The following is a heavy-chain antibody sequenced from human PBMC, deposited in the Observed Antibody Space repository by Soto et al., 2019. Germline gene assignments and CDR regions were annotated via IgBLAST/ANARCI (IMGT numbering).Heavy chain of an antibody. CDR3: AAGGGDYAYDY. CDR2: ISGSGDST. CDR1: GFTFSSYA. V-gene: IGHV3-23*01. J-gene: IGHJ4*02. Sequence: GSLRLSCAASGFTFSSYAMSWVRQAPGKGLEWVSAISGSGDSTYYADSVKGRFTISRDNSKNTLYLRVNSLRAEDTAVYYCAAGGGDYAYDYWGQGTLVTVSS. D-gene: IGHD4-17*01.